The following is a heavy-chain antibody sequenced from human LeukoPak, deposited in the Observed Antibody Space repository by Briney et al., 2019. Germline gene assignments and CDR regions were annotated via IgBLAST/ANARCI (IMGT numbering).Heavy chain of an antibody. CDR1: GFTFSSYG. V-gene: IGHV3-30*03. D-gene: IGHD5/OR15-5a*01. J-gene: IGHJ4*02. Sequence: PGGSLRLSCAASGFTFSSYGMHWVRPAPGKGLEWVAVVSYDGSNKYYADSVKGRITISRDNSKNTLYLQMNSLRAEDTAVYYCARGSGFYDYIDYWGQGTLVTVSS. CDR2: VSYDGSNK. CDR3: ARGSGFYDYIDY.